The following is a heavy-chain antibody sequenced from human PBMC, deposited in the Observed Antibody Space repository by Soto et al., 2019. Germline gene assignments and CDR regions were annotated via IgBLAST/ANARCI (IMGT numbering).Heavy chain of an antibody. CDR2: INHSGST. Sequence: SETLSLTCAVYGGSFSGYYWSWIRQPPGKGLEWIGEINHSGSTNYNPSLKSRVTISVDTSKNQFSLKLSSVTAADTAVYYCARAPGIAVAGNDYRGQGTLVTVSS. J-gene: IGHJ4*02. CDR3: ARAPGIAVAGNDY. V-gene: IGHV4-34*01. D-gene: IGHD6-19*01. CDR1: GGSFSGYY.